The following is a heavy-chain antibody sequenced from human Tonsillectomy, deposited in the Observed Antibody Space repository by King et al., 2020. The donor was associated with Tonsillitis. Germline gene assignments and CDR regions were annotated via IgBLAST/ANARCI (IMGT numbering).Heavy chain of an antibody. CDR3: AREEYCSGGSCYSHFDD. D-gene: IGHD2-15*01. CDR2: IYRTGST. J-gene: IGHJ4*02. CDR1: GSSISSGYY. V-gene: IGHV4-38-2*02. Sequence: QLQESGPGLVKPSETLSLFCTVSGSSISSGYYWGWIRQPPGKGLEWIGSIYRTGSTYYNPSLKSRVTISVDTSKNQFSLNLSYVTAADTAVYYCAREEYCSGGSCYSHFDDWGQGTLVTVSS.